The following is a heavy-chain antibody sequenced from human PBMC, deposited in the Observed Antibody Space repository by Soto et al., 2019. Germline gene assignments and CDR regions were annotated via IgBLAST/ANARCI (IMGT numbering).Heavy chain of an antibody. CDR2: MNPNSGNT. D-gene: IGHD2-2*01. V-gene: IGHV1-8*01. J-gene: IGHJ6*03. Sequence: ASVKVSCKASGYTFTSYDINWVRQATGQGLEWMGWMNPNSGNTGYAQKFQGRVTMTRNTSISTAYMELSSLRSEDTAVYYCAINHGVVVVPAAMRDYYYYYYMDVWGKGTTVTVSS. CDR3: AINHGVVVVPAAMRDYYYYYYMDV. CDR1: GYTFTSYD.